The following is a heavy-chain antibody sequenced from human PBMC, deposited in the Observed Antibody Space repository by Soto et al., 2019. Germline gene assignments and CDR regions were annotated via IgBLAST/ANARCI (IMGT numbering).Heavy chain of an antibody. CDR1: GGSISSSSYY. J-gene: IGHJ4*02. CDR3: ASGPSYYDILTGYSG. CDR2: IYYSGST. D-gene: IGHD3-9*01. Sequence: SETLSLTCTVPGGSISSSSYYWGWIRQPPGKGLEWIGSIYYSGSTNYNPSLKSRVTISVDTSKNQFSLKLSSVTAADTAVYYCASGPSYYDILTGYSGWGQGTLVTVSS. V-gene: IGHV4-39*07.